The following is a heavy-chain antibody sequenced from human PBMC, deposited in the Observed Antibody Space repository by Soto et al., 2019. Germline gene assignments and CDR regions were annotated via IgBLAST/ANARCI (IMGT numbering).Heavy chain of an antibody. CDR3: ARYGSGSTSRVSPVDY. CDR2: IYYSGST. CDR1: GGSISSGGYY. V-gene: IGHV4-31*03. J-gene: IGHJ4*02. D-gene: IGHD3-10*01. Sequence: SETLSLTCTVSGGSISSGGYYWSWIRQHPGKGLEWIGYIYYSGSTYYNPSLKSRVAISVDTSKNQFSLKLSSVTAADTAVYYCARYGSGSTSRVSPVDYWGQGTLVTVSS.